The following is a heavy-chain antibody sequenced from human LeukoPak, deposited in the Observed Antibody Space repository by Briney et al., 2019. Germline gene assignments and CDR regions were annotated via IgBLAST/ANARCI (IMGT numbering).Heavy chain of an antibody. CDR1: GFTFRNYG. J-gene: IGHJ6*02. D-gene: IGHD3-16*01. CDR3: AKDRRMMSAYYGMDV. Sequence: GGSLRLSCEASGFTFRNYGVHWVRQAPGKGLEWVAVISYDGGHQYSADSVKGRFTLSRDNSKNTVYLQLNSLRAEGTAVYYCAKDRRMMSAYYGMDVWGQGTPVTVSS. CDR2: ISYDGGHQ. V-gene: IGHV3-30*18.